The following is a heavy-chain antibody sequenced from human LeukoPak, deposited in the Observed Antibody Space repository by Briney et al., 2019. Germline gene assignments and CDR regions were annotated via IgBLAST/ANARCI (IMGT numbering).Heavy chain of an antibody. Sequence: PGGSLRLSCAASGFTFSSCAMHWVRQAPGKGLEYVSAISSNGGSTYYADSVKGRFTISRDNSKNTLYLQMSSLTAEDTAVYYCASPSSGQSFDIWGQGTMVTVSS. D-gene: IGHD6-19*01. V-gene: IGHV3-64D*06. CDR2: ISSNGGST. J-gene: IGHJ3*02. CDR1: GFTFSSCA. CDR3: ASPSSGQSFDI.